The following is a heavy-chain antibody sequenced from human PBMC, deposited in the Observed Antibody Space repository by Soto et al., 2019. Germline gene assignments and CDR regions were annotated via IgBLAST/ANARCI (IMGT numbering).Heavy chain of an antibody. J-gene: IGHJ4*02. CDR1: GGSISSDY. Sequence: PSETLSLTCTVSGGSISSDYWSWIRQPPGKGLEWIGYIYYSGSTNYNPSLKSRVTISVDTSKNQFSLKLSSVTAADTAVYYCARAYGDPRPFGYWGQGTLVPSPQ. D-gene: IGHD4-17*01. V-gene: IGHV4-59*01. CDR3: ARAYGDPRPFGY. CDR2: IYYSGST.